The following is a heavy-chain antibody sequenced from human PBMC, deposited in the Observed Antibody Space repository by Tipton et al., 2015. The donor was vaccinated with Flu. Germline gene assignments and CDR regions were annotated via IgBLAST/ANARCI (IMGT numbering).Heavy chain of an antibody. J-gene: IGHJ5*02. D-gene: IGHD1-26*01. Sequence: TLSLTCTVSGGSISSGGYYWTWIRQHPGKGLEWIGYVYYSGGTYYNPSLKSRLTISIDRSKNQFFLSLRSVTAADTAVYYCAKDHGGSYDRSSWGQGTLVTVSS. CDR2: VYYSGGT. V-gene: IGHV4-31*03. CDR1: GGSISSGGYY. CDR3: AKDHGGSYDRSS.